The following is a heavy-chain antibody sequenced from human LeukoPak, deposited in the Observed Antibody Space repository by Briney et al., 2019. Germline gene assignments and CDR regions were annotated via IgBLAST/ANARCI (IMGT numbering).Heavy chain of an antibody. Sequence: GGSLRLSCAASGFTFSSYGMHWVRQAPGKGLEWVAYIQYDGSNKCHADSVKGRFTISRDNSKNTLSLQMSGLRAEDTAVYYCVRDLLSLPQKYFDSWGQGTLVTVSS. V-gene: IGHV3-30*02. J-gene: IGHJ4*02. CDR1: GFTFSSYG. CDR2: IQYDGSNK. CDR3: VRDLLSLPQKYFDS. D-gene: IGHD2-15*01.